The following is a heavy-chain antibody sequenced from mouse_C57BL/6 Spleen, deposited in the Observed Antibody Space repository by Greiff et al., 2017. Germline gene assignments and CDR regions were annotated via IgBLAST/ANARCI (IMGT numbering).Heavy chain of an antibody. D-gene: IGHD5-5*01. CDR3: ARHYQSSFAY. Sequence: QVQLQQPGAELVRPGSSVKLSCKASGYTFTSYWMDWVKQRPGQGLEWIGNIYPSDSETHYNQKFKDKATLTVDKSSSTAYMQLSSLTSEDSAVYYCARHYQSSFAYWGQGTLVTVSA. CDR2: IYPSDSET. CDR1: GYTFTSYW. V-gene: IGHV1-61*01. J-gene: IGHJ3*01.